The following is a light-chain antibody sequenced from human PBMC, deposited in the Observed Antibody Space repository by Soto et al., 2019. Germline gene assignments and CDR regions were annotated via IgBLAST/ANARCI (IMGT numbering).Light chain of an antibody. CDR3: QQYGSSGT. CDR2: DAS. V-gene: IGKV1-5*01. CDR1: QSIRRW. Sequence: IQMTQSPSTLSASVGDRVTVTCRATQSIRRWLAWYQQNPGNAHKLLIYDASSLESAVPSRFSGSGAGTDFTLTSSILEPEDFAVYCCQQYGSSGTFGQGTKVDIK. J-gene: IGKJ1*01.